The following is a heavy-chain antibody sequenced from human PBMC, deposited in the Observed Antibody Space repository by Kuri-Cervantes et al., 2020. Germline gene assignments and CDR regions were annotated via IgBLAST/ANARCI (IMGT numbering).Heavy chain of an antibody. CDR3: ARELGVERLDP. V-gene: IGHV4-39*07. CDR2: ISYSGST. CDR1: GGPISSSDDY. Sequence: GSLRLSCTVSGGPISSSDDYWGWIRQPPGQRLAWIGTISYSGSTSYSPSLRSRVTISVDKSENQFSLRVSSLTAADTAVYYCARELGVERLDPWGQGTLVTVSS. D-gene: IGHD3-10*01. J-gene: IGHJ5*02.